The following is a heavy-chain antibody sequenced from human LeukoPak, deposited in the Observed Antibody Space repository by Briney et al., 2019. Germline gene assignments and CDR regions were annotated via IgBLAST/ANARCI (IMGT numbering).Heavy chain of an antibody. J-gene: IGHJ5*02. Sequence: GGSLRLSCAAAGFTFSSYAMSWVRQAPGKGLEWVSAISGSGGSTYYADSVKGRFTISRDNSKNTLYLQMNSLRAEDTAVYYCAKDWDSSSWYSNWFDPWGQGTLVTVSS. CDR1: GFTFSSYA. D-gene: IGHD6-13*01. V-gene: IGHV3-23*01. CDR3: AKDWDSSSWYSNWFDP. CDR2: ISGSGGST.